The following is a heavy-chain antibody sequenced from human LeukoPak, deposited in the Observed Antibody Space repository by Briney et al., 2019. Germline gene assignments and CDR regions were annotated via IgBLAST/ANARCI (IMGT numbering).Heavy chain of an antibody. CDR1: EFSFNNYA. CDR2: IIASSGST. Sequence: PGGSLRLSCAASEFSFNNYAMSWVRQAPGKGLEWVSIIIASSGSTFYADSVKGRFTISRDNSKNTLYLQMNSLRVEDTAVYYCVKGGYDYVEVAYFDFWGQGTLVTVSS. CDR3: VKGGYDYVEVAYFDF. J-gene: IGHJ4*02. V-gene: IGHV3-23*01. D-gene: IGHD5-12*01.